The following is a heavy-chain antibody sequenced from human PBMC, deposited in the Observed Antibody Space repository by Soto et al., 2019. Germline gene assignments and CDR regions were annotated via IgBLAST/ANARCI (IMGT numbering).Heavy chain of an antibody. CDR3: ARAHTRLSLGELSLITLAH. Sequence: ASVKVSCKVSGYTFTSYGISWVRQAPGQGLEWMGWISAYNGNTNYAQKLQGRVTMTTDTSTSTAYMELRSLRSDDTAVYYCARAHTRLSLGELSLITLAHWGQGTMVTVSS. D-gene: IGHD3-16*02. CDR2: ISAYNGNT. V-gene: IGHV1-18*04. J-gene: IGHJ5*02. CDR1: GYTFTSYG.